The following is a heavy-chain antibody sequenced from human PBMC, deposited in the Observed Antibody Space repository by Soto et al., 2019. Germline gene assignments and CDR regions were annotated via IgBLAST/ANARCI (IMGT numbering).Heavy chain of an antibody. CDR3: ATVVPAPIKLFPRLGWFDP. J-gene: IGHJ5*02. CDR2: IIPISETA. D-gene: IGHD2-2*02. CDR1: GGTFSSET. Sequence: QVQLVQSGAEVKKPGSSVKVSCKASGGTFSSETITWVRQAPGQGLEWMGGIIPISETANYAQNFRGRVTITADESTSTVYLELSSLRSADTAGYYCATVVPAPIKLFPRLGWFDPWGQGTLVTVSS. V-gene: IGHV1-69*01.